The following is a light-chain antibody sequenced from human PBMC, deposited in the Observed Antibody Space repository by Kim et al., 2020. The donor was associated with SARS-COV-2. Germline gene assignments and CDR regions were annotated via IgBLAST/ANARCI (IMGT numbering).Light chain of an antibody. V-gene: IGLV2-11*01. CDR2: DVS. CDR1: NSDVGGYNY. Sequence: QSALTQPRSVSGSPGQSVTISCTGTNSDVGGYNYVSWYQHHPGKAPKLMIYDVSKRPSGVPDRFSGSKSGNTASLTISGLQAEDEADYYCCSYAGSYTLVFGGGTKVTVL. CDR3: CSYAGSYTLV. J-gene: IGLJ2*01.